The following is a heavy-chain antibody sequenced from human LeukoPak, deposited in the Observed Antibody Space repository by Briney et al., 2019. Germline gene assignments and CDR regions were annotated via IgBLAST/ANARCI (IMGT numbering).Heavy chain of an antibody. CDR2: ISYDGSNK. CDR1: GFTFSSYG. V-gene: IGHV3-30*18. D-gene: IGHD3-22*01. Sequence: GRSLRLSCAASGFTFSSYGMHWVRQAPGKGLEWVAVISYDGSNKYYADSVKSRFTISRDNSKNTLYLQMNSLRAEDTAVYYCAKGTTHYYDSSGPDAFDIWGQGTMVTVSS. CDR3: AKGTTHYYDSSGPDAFDI. J-gene: IGHJ3*02.